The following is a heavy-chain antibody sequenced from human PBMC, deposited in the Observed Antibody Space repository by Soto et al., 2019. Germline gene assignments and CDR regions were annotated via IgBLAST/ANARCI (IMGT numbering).Heavy chain of an antibody. Sequence: PGGSLRLSCAASGFTFSSYAMSWVRQAPGKGLEWVSAISGSGGSTYYADSVKGRFTISRGNSKNTLYMQMNSMRAEDTAVYYCAKDVWYSSSSSPDYYYYYGMDVWGQGTTVTVSS. CDR3: AKDVWYSSSSSPDYYYYYGMDV. D-gene: IGHD6-6*01. CDR2: ISGSGGST. CDR1: GFTFSSYA. J-gene: IGHJ6*02. V-gene: IGHV3-23*01.